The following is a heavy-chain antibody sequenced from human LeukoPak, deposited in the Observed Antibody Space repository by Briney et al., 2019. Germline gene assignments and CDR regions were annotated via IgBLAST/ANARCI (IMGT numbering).Heavy chain of an antibody. CDR1: GYTFTRYG. D-gene: IGHD3-9*01. Sequence: ASVKVSCKASGYTFTRYGISWVPQAPGQGLEWMGWISAYNSNTNYAQKLQGRVTMTTDTSTSTAYMELRSLRSDDTAVYYCAREYDILTGYYHYYYIDVWGKGTTVTVSS. CDR3: AREYDILTGYYHYYYIDV. CDR2: ISAYNSNT. V-gene: IGHV1-18*01. J-gene: IGHJ6*03.